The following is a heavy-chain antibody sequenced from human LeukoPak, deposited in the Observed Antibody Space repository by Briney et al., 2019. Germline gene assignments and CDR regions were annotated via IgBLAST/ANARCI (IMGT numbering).Heavy chain of an antibody. Sequence: SETLSLTCTVSGGSLSNYYWSSMRPPPGRGLEWIGDIYNSGSTYYKPSLKRRVPISVDTTKNQFSLKLRSVTPADTPVCYCASIFYNPSLKNRVSISVDPSKDQISLKLSSGTAADTAVYYWARVSDDVCSGYSDSFDGWSQGTIPSLSS. CDR1: GGSLSNYY. CDR2: IYNSGST. CDR3: ASIFYNPSLKNRVSISVDPSKDQISLKLSSGTAADTAVYYWARVSDDVCSGYSDSFDG. J-gene: IGHJ3*01. D-gene: IGHD3-10*01. V-gene: IGHV4-59*12.